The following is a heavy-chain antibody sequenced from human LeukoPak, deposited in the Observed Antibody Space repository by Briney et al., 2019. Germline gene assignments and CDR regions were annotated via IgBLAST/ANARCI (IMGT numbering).Heavy chain of an antibody. CDR3: ARDTSYYYDSSGYPIYYFDY. V-gene: IGHV4-31*11. Sequence: PSETLSLTCAVYGGSFSGYYWGWIRQPPGKGLEWIGYIYYSGSTYYNPSLKSRVTISVDTSKNQFSLKLSSVTAADTAVYYCARDTSYYYDSSGYPIYYFDYWGQGTLVTVSS. D-gene: IGHD3-22*01. CDR1: GGSFSGYY. CDR2: IYYSGST. J-gene: IGHJ4*02.